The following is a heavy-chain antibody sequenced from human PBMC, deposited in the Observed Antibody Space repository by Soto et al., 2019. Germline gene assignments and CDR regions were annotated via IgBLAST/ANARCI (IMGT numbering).Heavy chain of an antibody. Sequence: ASVKVPCKASGYTFTSYYIHWVRQAPGQGLEWMGIINPSGGSTSYAQKFQGRVTMTRDTSTSTVYMELSSLRSEDTAVYYCARDRGVVVVTAIRNYYYGMDVWGQGTTVTVSS. V-gene: IGHV1-46*01. D-gene: IGHD2-21*02. CDR1: GYTFTSYY. CDR2: INPSGGST. CDR3: ARDRGVVVVTAIRNYYYGMDV. J-gene: IGHJ6*02.